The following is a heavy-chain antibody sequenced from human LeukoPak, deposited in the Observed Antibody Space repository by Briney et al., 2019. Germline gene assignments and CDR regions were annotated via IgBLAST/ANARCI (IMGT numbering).Heavy chain of an antibody. J-gene: IGHJ4*02. CDR1: GGTFSSYA. CDR3: ARTDRDGYGPGFDY. D-gene: IGHD5-24*01. Sequence: ASVKVSCKASGGTFSSYAISWVRQAPGQGLEWMGIINPSGGSTSYAQKFQGRVTMTRDMSTSTVYMELSSLRSEDTAVYYCARTDRDGYGPGFDYWGQGTLVTVSS. V-gene: IGHV1-46*01. CDR2: INPSGGST.